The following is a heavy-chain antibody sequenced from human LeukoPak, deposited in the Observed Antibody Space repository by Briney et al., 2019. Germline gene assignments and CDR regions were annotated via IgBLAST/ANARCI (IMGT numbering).Heavy chain of an antibody. CDR2: IKSKTDGGTT. Sequence: PGGSLRLSCAASGFTFSNAWTSWVRQAPGKGLEWVGRIKSKTDGGTTDYAAPVKGRFTISRDDSKNTLYLQMNSLKTEDTAVYYCAKETWFGAPTFDYWGQGTLVTVSS. D-gene: IGHD3-10*01. V-gene: IGHV3-15*01. CDR1: GFTFSNAW. J-gene: IGHJ4*02. CDR3: AKETWFGAPTFDY.